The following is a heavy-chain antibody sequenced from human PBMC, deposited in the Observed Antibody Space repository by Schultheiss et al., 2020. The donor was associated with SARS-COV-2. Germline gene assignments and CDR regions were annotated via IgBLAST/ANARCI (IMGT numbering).Heavy chain of an antibody. CDR1: GGSISSYY. V-gene: IGHV4-59*12. J-gene: IGHJ4*02. CDR2: IYYSGST. CDR3: ARGGASVTRFDY. D-gene: IGHD1-26*01. Sequence: SETLSLTCTVSGGSISSYYWSWIRQPPGKGLEWIGYIYYSGSTYYNPSLKSRVTISVDTSKNLFSLKLSSVTAADTAVYYCARGGASVTRFDYWGQGTLVTVSS.